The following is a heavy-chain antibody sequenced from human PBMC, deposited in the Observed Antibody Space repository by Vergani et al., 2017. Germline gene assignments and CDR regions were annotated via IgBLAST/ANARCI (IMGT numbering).Heavy chain of an antibody. J-gene: IGHJ6*03. CDR2: IYTSGST. CDR1: GGSIRSGSYY. Sequence: QVQLQESGPGLVKPSQTLSLTFTVSGGSIRSGSYYWSWIRQPAGKGLGWIGRIYTSGSTNDNPSLKGRVTIPVDTSKNQFSLKLRSVTAADTAVYYCAKERIVVVPAAARSTWGHYYYYMDLWGKGTTVTVS. V-gene: IGHV4-61*02. D-gene: IGHD2-2*01. CDR3: AKERIVVVPAAARSTWGHYYYYMDL.